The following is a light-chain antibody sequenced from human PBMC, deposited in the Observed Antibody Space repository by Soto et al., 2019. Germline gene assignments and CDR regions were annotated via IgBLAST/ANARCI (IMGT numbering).Light chain of an antibody. CDR3: CSYAGSNLWV. CDR1: SSDVGGYNY. J-gene: IGLJ3*02. Sequence: QSALTQPPSASGSPGQSVTISCTGTSSDVGGYNYVSWYQQHPGKAPKLMIYEVSKRPSGVPDRFSGSKSGNTASLTVSGLQAEDEADYYCCSYAGSNLWVFGGGTKRTVL. V-gene: IGLV2-8*01. CDR2: EVS.